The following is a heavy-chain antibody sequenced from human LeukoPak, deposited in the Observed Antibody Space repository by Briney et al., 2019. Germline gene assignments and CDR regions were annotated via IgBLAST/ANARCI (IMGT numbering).Heavy chain of an antibody. CDR2: INPNSGGT. J-gene: IGHJ4*02. CDR3: ARDLRAALSY. CDR1: GYTFTDYY. V-gene: IGHV1-2*06. Sequence: ASVKVSCRASGYTFTDYYLHWVRQAPGQGLEWVGRINPNSGGTNYEQKFQGRVTMTRDTSISTAYMELSSLRSEDTAVYYCARDLRAALSYWGQGTLVTVSS. D-gene: IGHD6-25*01.